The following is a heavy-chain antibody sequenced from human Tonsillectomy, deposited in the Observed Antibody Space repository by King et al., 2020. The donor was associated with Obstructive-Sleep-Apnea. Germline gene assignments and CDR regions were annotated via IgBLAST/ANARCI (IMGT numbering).Heavy chain of an antibody. CDR1: GNSISSTYF. D-gene: IGHD6-19*01. CDR2: IYHSGST. CDR3: ARGRSGWSEYFQH. V-gene: IGHV4-38-2*02. Sequence: VQLQESGPGLVKPSETLSLICTVSGNSISSTYFWGWIRQPPGKGLEWIGNIYHSGSTYYNPSLKSRVTISVDTSKDQFSLKGNSVTAADTPVYYCARGRSGWSEYFQHWGQGTLVTVSS. J-gene: IGHJ1*01.